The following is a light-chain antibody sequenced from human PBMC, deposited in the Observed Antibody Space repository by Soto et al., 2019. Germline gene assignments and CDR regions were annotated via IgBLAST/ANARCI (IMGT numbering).Light chain of an antibody. Sequence: DIQMTQSPSTLSASVGDRVTITCRASQSISSWLAWYQQKPGKAPKLLIYKTSSLESGVPSRFSGSGSGTEFTLTISSLQSDDFATYYCQQYNSYSPWTFGQGTKEEIK. CDR1: QSISSW. J-gene: IGKJ1*01. CDR3: QQYNSYSPWT. V-gene: IGKV1-5*03. CDR2: KTS.